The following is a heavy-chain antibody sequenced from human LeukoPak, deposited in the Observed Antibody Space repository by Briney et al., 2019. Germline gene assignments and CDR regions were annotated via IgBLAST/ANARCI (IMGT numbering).Heavy chain of an antibody. CDR3: AKLSRLAAAGTLWFDP. D-gene: IGHD6-13*01. Sequence: PGGSLRLSCAASGFTFSSYAMSWVRQAPGKGLEWVSAISGSGGGTYYADSVKGRFTISRDNSKNTLYLQMNSLRAEDTAVYYCAKLSRLAAAGTLWFDPWGQGTLVTVSS. J-gene: IGHJ5*02. CDR1: GFTFSSYA. CDR2: ISGSGGGT. V-gene: IGHV3-23*01.